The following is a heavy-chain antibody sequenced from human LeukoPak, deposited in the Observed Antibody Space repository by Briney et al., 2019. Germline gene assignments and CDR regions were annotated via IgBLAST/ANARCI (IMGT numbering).Heavy chain of an antibody. CDR2: ITGRGDTT. V-gene: IGHV3-23*01. D-gene: IGHD3-10*01. J-gene: IGHJ4*02. Sequence: GGSLRLSCAASGCTFSSYGMSWVRQAPGKGLGWVSAITGRGDTTYYAASVKGPFTISRDNAKNSLYLQTNSLRAEDTAVYYCARRKGSGSYGGYDDYWGQGTLVTVSS. CDR3: ARRKGSGSYGGYDDY. CDR1: GCTFSSYG.